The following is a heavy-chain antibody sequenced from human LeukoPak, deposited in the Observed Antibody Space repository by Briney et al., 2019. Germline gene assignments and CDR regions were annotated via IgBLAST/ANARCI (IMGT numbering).Heavy chain of an antibody. J-gene: IGHJ4*02. CDR3: ARDVEMATIYFDY. V-gene: IGHV1-69*04. Sequence: SVKVSCKASGGTCSSYTISWVRQAPGQGLEWMGRIIPILGIANYAQKFQGRVTITADKSTSTAYMELSSLRSEDTAVYYCARDVEMATIYFDYWGQGTLVTVSS. CDR1: GGTCSSYT. D-gene: IGHD5-24*01. CDR2: IIPILGIA.